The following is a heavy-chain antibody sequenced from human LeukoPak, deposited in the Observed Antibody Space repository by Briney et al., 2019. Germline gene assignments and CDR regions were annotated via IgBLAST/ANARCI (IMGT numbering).Heavy chain of an antibody. CDR2: TNPNSGGT. CDR1: GYTFTGYY. Sequence: ASVKVSCKASGYTFTGYYMHWVRQAPGQGLEWMGWTNPNSGGTNYAQKFQGRVTMTRDTSISTAYMELSRLRSDDTAVYYCARDYDFWSGYPKYYFDYWGQGTLVTVSS. J-gene: IGHJ4*02. V-gene: IGHV1-2*02. D-gene: IGHD3-3*01. CDR3: ARDYDFWSGYPKYYFDY.